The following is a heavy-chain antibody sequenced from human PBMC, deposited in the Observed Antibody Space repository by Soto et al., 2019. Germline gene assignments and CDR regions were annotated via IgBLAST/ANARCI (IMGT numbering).Heavy chain of an antibody. CDR1: GFTFSSYG. D-gene: IGHD3-10*01. J-gene: IGHJ4*02. V-gene: IGHV3-33*01. CDR2: IWYDGSNK. CDR3: AIEHGSGKAPAFDY. Sequence: QVQLVESGGGVVQPGRSLRLSCAASGFTFSSYGMHWVRQAPGKGLEWVAVIWYDGSNKYYADSVKGRFTISRDNSKNTLYLQMNSLRAEDTAVYYCAIEHGSGKAPAFDYWGQGTLVTVSS.